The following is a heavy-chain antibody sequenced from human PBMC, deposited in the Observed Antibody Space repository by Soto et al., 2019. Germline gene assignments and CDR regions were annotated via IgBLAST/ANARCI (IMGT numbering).Heavy chain of an antibody. D-gene: IGHD6-6*01. V-gene: IGHV4-59*01. CDR3: ARSIAVPSGHMDH. Sequence: QVQLQESGPGLVKPSETLSLTCRVSGGSMSGYYWSWVRRAPGKGLEWIGYVYYTGSTNYNPSLQSHVSISVDTSHKHFSLSLSLVTAADTAVYFCARSIAVPSGHMDHWCQGIRVTISS. J-gene: IGHJ4*02. CDR1: GGSMSGYY. CDR2: VYYTGST.